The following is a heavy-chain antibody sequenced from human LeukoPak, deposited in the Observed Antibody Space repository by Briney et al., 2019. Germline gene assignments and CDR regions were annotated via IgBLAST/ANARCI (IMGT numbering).Heavy chain of an antibody. CDR2: MNPNSGNT. Sequence: PAASVKVSCKASGYTFTSYDINWVRQATGQGLEWMGWMNPNSGNTGYAQKFQGRVTITRNTSISTAYMELSSLRSEDTAVYYCARAGPGSSSWYLRSYFDYWGQGTLVTVSS. J-gene: IGHJ4*02. V-gene: IGHV1-8*03. CDR3: ARAGPGSSSWYLRSYFDY. CDR1: GYTFTSYD. D-gene: IGHD6-13*01.